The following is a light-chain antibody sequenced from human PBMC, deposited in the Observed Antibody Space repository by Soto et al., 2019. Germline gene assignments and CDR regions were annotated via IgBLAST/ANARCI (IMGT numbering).Light chain of an antibody. Sequence: QSVLTQPASVSGSPGQSITTSCTGTSSDVGGYNYVSWYQQYPGKAPKLMIYGVTNRPSGVSNRFSGSKTGNTASLIISGLQAEDEAYYYCFSHRGGDSHVFGTGTKLTVL. V-gene: IGLV2-14*01. CDR3: FSHRGGDSHV. CDR1: SSDVGGYNY. CDR2: GVT. J-gene: IGLJ1*01.